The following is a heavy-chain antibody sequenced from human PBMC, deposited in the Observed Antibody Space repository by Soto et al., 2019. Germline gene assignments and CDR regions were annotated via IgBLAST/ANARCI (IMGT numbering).Heavy chain of an antibody. CDR2: IKQDGSEK. CDR1: GFTFSGYW. V-gene: IGHV3-7*01. D-gene: IGHD2-8*01. Sequence: GGSLRLSCAASGFTFSGYWMSWVRQAPGKGLEWVANIKQDGSEKYYVDSVKGRFTISRDNAKNSLYLQMNSLRAEDTAVYYCASNPNGKGAFDIWGQGTMVTVSS. J-gene: IGHJ3*02. CDR3: ASNPNGKGAFDI.